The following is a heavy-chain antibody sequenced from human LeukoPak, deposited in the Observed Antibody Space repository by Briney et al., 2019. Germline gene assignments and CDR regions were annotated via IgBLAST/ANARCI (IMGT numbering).Heavy chain of an antibody. J-gene: IGHJ5*02. Sequence: ASVKVSCKASGYTFTGYYMHWVRQAPGQGLEWMGWINPNSGGTNYAQKFQGRVTMTRDTSISTAYMELSRLRSDDTAVYYCARGGRGGIMVYNWFDPWGQGTLVTVSS. CDR3: ARGGRGGIMVYNWFDP. D-gene: IGHD3-10*01. V-gene: IGHV1-2*02. CDR2: INPNSGGT. CDR1: GYTFTGYY.